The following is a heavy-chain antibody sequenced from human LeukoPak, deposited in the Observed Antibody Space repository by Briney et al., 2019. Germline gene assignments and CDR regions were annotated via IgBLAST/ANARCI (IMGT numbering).Heavy chain of an antibody. J-gene: IGHJ5*02. Sequence: GGSLRLSCAASGFPFKSYAMSWVRQAPGKGLEWISYISRGVTTEYYADSVKGRFTISRDDAKNSLYLQMDSLRAEDTAVYYCARFNLGWLDPWGQGALVTVSS. CDR3: ARFNLGWLDP. V-gene: IGHV3-48*01. D-gene: IGHD1-20*01. CDR2: ISRGVTTE. CDR1: GFPFKSYA.